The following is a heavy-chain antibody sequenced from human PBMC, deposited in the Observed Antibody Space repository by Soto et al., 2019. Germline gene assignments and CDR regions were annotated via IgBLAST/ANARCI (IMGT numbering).Heavy chain of an antibody. J-gene: IGHJ4*02. CDR2: ISSSSSSYI. V-gene: IGHV3-21*01. CDR3: ARPDDYSNYDGLNIDY. CDR1: GFTFSSYS. D-gene: IGHD4-4*01. Sequence: PGGSLRLSCAASGFTFSSYSMNWVRQAPGKGLEWVSSISSSSSSYIYYADSVKGRFTISRDNAKNSLYLQMNSLRAEDTAVYYCARPDDYSNYDGLNIDYWGQGTLVTVSS.